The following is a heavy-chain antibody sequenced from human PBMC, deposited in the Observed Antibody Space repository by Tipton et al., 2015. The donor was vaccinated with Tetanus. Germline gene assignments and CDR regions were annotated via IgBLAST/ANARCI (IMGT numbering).Heavy chain of an antibody. Sequence: SLRLSCAASGFTFSNYAMNWVRQAPGKGLEWVSGISGTGRDTYYAESVKGRFTISRDVFKNTVDLQMNNLRAEDTAVYYCARNYLSFGSLYAYFDYWGQGSLVTVSS. V-gene: IGHV3-23*01. CDR3: ARNYLSFGSLYAYFDY. J-gene: IGHJ4*02. D-gene: IGHD2-8*01. CDR1: GFTFSNYA. CDR2: ISGTGRDT.